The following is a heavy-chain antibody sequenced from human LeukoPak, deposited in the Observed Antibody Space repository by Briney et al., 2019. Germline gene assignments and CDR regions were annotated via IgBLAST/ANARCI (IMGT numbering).Heavy chain of an antibody. J-gene: IGHJ4*02. D-gene: IGHD2-15*01. CDR3: ARGYCSGGSCYFDY. Sequence: GGSLRLSCAASGFTFSDYEMNWVRQAPGKGLEWVSYISSSGSTTYYADSVKGRFTISRDNAKNSLYLQMNSLRAEDTAVYYCARGYCSGGSCYFDYWGQGTLVTVSS. CDR1: GFTFSDYE. V-gene: IGHV3-48*03. CDR2: ISSSGSTT.